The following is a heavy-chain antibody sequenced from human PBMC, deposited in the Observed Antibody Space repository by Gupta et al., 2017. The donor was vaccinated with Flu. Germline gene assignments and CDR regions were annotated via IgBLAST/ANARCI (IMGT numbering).Heavy chain of an antibody. J-gene: IGHJ2*01. V-gene: IGHV1-2*01. CDR1: FTENM. CDR3: AVPPRHYHWYFDR. D-gene: IGHD1-26*01. Sequence: FTENMKHGGRQDPGQGLEWMGRVNPKSGGTNDAQKFQGRATRTSDTSTSTAFMELSRLTSDDTGVYDCAVPPRHYHWYFDRWGRGSLVTVSS. CDR2: VNPKSGGT.